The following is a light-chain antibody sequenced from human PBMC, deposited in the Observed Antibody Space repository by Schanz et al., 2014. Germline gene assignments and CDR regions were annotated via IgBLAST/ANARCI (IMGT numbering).Light chain of an antibody. CDR3: QQYDSYGGT. CDR2: DAS. CDR1: QSVNNW. J-gene: IGKJ1*01. V-gene: IGKV1-5*01. Sequence: DIQMTQSPSILSASVGDRVTITCRASQSVNNWLAWYQQKPGQAPKLLIYDASSLRSGVPSAFSGSGSGTEFTLTISSLQPDDFATYYCQQYDSYGGTFGQGTKVEIK.